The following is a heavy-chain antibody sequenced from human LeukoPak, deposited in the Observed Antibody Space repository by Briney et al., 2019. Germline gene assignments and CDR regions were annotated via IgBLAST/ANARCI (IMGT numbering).Heavy chain of an antibody. J-gene: IGHJ4*01. CDR2: IRYDGSNK. D-gene: IGHD6-19*01. CDR3: AKDRSSGWYYFDY. CDR1: GFTFSSYG. Sequence: GGSLRLSCAASGFTFSSYGMHWVRQAPGKGLEWVAVIRYDGSNKYYADSVKGRFTISRDNSKNTLYLQMNSLRAEDTAVYYCAKDRSSGWYYFDYWGQGTLVTVSS. V-gene: IGHV3-30*02.